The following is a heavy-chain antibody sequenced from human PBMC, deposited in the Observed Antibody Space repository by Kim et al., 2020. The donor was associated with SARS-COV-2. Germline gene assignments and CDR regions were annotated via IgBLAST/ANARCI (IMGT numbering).Heavy chain of an antibody. V-gene: IGHV4-30-4*01. CDR1: GGSISSGDYY. J-gene: IGHJ4*02. D-gene: IGHD5-12*01. Sequence: SETLSLTCTVSGGSISSGDYYWSWIRQPPGKGLEWIGYIYYSGSTYYNPSLKSRVTISVDTSKNQFSLKLSSVTAADTAVYYCARAGGYDYPPVSLYYFDYWGQGTLVTVSS. CDR3: ARAGGYDYPPVSLYYFDY. CDR2: IYYSGST.